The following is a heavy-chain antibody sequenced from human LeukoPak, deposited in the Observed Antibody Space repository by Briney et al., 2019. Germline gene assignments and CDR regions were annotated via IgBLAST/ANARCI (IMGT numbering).Heavy chain of an antibody. J-gene: IGHJ3*02. CDR2: IRYDGSNK. D-gene: IGHD2-15*01. Sequence: GGSLRLSCAASGFTFSSYWMSWVCQAPGKGLEWVAFIRYDGSNKYYADSVKGRFTISRDNSKNTLYLQMNSLRAEDTAVYYCAGSLVPESAFDIWGQGTMVTVSS. CDR1: GFTFSSYW. V-gene: IGHV3-30*02. CDR3: AGSLVPESAFDI.